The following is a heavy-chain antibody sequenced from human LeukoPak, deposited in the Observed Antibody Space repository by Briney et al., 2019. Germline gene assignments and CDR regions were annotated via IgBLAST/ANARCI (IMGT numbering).Heavy chain of an antibody. CDR3: VSFYETY. Sequence: GGSLRLSCAASGRYWMHWVRQAPGKRLVWVSHINSDGSWTSHADSVKGRFTISKDNAKNTVYLQMSNLRVEDTAVYYCVSFYETYWGRGTLVTVSS. CDR2: INSDGSWT. V-gene: IGHV3-74*01. J-gene: IGHJ4*02. CDR1: GRYW. D-gene: IGHD2/OR15-2a*01.